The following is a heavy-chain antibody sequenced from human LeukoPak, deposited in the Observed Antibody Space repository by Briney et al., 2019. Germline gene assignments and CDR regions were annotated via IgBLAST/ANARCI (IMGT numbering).Heavy chain of an antibody. CDR2: INPNSGGT. Sequence: GASVKVSCKASGYTFTGYYMHWVRQAPGQGLEWMGWINPNSGGTNYAQMFQDRVTMTRDTSISTAYMELSRLRSDDTAVYYCARDRRDGYKTYYYYYYMDVWGKGTTVTISS. CDR1: GYTFTGYY. CDR3: ARDRRDGYKTYYYYYYMDV. D-gene: IGHD5-24*01. J-gene: IGHJ6*03. V-gene: IGHV1-2*02.